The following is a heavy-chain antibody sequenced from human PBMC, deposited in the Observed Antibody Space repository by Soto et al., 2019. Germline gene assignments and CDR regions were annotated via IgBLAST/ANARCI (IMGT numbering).Heavy chain of an antibody. CDR2: ISCSSSTI. Sequence: PGGSLRLSCAASGFTFSSYSMNWVRQAPGKGLEWVSYISCSSSTIYYADSVKGRFTISRDNAKNSLYLQMNSLRDEDTAVYYCARDRAGRTYWYFDLWGRGTLVTVSS. J-gene: IGHJ2*01. CDR1: GFTFSSYS. V-gene: IGHV3-48*02. D-gene: IGHD3-10*01. CDR3: ARDRAGRTYWYFDL.